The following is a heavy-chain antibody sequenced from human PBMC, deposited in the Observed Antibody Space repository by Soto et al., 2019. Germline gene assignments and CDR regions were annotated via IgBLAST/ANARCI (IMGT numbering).Heavy chain of an antibody. CDR1: GYTFTSYA. CDR3: ARDSQLVSAAAKFQH. V-gene: IGHV1-3*01. CDR2: INAGNGNT. D-gene: IGHD6-13*01. J-gene: IGHJ1*01. Sequence: ASVKVSCKASGYTFTSYAMHWVRQAPGQRLEWMGWINAGNGNTKYSQKFQGRVTITRDTSASTAYMELSSLRSEDTAVYYCARDSQLVSAAAKFQHWGQGTMVTVYS.